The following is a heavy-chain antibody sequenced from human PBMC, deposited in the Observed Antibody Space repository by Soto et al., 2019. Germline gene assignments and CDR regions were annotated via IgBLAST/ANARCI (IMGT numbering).Heavy chain of an antibody. Sequence: ASVRVSCKASGYTFTSYAMHWVRQAPGQRLEWMGWINAGNGNTKYSQKFQGRVTITRDTSASTAYMELSSLRSEGTAVYYCARGPYYYDSSGYPYYFDYWGQGTLVTVSS. CDR1: GYTFTSYA. J-gene: IGHJ4*02. CDR3: ARGPYYYDSSGYPYYFDY. CDR2: INAGNGNT. V-gene: IGHV1-3*01. D-gene: IGHD3-22*01.